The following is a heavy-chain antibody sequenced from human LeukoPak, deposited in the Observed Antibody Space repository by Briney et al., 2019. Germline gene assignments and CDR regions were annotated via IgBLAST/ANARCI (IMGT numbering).Heavy chain of an antibody. CDR1: GFTFSSYA. J-gene: IGHJ4*02. D-gene: IGHD2-2*01. V-gene: IGHV3-30*04. CDR2: ISYDGSNK. CDR3: ARDGCSSTSCYVPLPY. Sequence: GRSLRLSCAASGFTFSSYAMHWVRQAPGKGLEWVAVISYDGSNKYYADSVKGRFTISRDNSKNTLYLQMNSLRAEDTAVYYCARDGCSSTSCYVPLPYWGQGTLVTVSS.